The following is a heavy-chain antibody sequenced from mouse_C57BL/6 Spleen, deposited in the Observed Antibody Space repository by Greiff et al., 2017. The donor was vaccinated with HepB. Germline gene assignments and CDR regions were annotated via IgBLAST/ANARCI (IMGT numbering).Heavy chain of an antibody. CDR3: ARTCCTVVAPDY. Sequence: QVQLQQPGAELVKPGASVKMSCKASGYTFTSYWITWVKQRPGQGLEWIGDIYPGSGSTNYNEKFKSKATLTVDTSSSTAYMQLSSQTSEASAVYYCARTCCTVVAPDYWGQGTTLTVSS. CDR2: IYPGSGST. J-gene: IGHJ2*01. CDR1: GYTFTSYW. D-gene: IGHD1-1*01. V-gene: IGHV1-55*01.